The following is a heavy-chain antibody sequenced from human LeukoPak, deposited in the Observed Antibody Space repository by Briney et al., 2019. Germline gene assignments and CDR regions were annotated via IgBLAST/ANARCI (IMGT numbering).Heavy chain of an antibody. CDR1: GLTVSDNY. CDR3: ARDAGYDSSGYEY. V-gene: IGHV3-66*01. D-gene: IGHD3-22*01. J-gene: IGHJ4*02. Sequence: GGSLRLSCAASGLTVSDNYMSWVRQAPGKGLEWVSVIYTDGNTYYADSVKGRFIISRDNSKNMLYLQMNSLRAEDTAVYYCARDAGYDSSGYEYWGQGTLVTVSS. CDR2: IYTDGNT.